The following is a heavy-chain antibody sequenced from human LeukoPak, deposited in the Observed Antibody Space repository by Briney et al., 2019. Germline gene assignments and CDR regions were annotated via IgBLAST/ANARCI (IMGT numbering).Heavy chain of an antibody. Sequence: GGSLRLSCAASGFTFSSYWMSWVRQAPGKGLEWVANIKQDGSEKYHVDSVKGRFTISRDNAKNSLYLQMNSLRAEDTAVYYCARVYLYYDFWSGTPGNYFDYWGQGTLVTVSS. V-gene: IGHV3-7*04. CDR1: GFTFSSYW. J-gene: IGHJ4*02. D-gene: IGHD3-3*01. CDR3: ARVYLYYDFWSGTPGNYFDY. CDR2: IKQDGSEK.